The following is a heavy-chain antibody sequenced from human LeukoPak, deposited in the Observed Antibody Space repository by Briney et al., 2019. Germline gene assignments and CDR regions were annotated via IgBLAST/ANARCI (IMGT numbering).Heavy chain of an antibody. V-gene: IGHV3-21*04. J-gene: IGHJ3*02. CDR1: GFTFSSYS. CDR3: ARVLDFDAFDI. CDR2: ISSSSSYI. Sequence: GGSLRLSCAASGFTFSSYSMNWVRQAPGKGLEWVSSISSSSSYIYYADSVKGRFTISRDNAKNSLYLQMNSLRAEDTAVYYCARVLDFDAFDIWGQGTMVTVSS. D-gene: IGHD3-3*01.